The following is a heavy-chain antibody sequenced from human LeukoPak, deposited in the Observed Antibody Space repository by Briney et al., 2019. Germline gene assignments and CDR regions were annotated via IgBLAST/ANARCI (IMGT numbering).Heavy chain of an antibody. V-gene: IGHV3-48*04. D-gene: IGHD3-10*01. CDR2: ITSSSSPI. CDR1: GFTFSSYS. CDR3: ARSQNYFGSGSFYYGMDV. J-gene: IGHJ6*02. Sequence: GGSLRLSCAASGFTFSSYSMKWVRQAPGKGLEWISYITSSSSPIFYADSVKGRFTISRDNAKNSLYLQMNSLRAEDTAVYYCARSQNYFGSGSFYYGMDVWGQGTTVTVSS.